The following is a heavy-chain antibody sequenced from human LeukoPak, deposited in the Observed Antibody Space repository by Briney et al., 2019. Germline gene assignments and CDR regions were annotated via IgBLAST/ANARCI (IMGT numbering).Heavy chain of an antibody. V-gene: IGHV3-23*01. CDR3: AKDATPFNSIWDYYDS. D-gene: IGHD7-27*01. Sequence: GGSLSLSCAASGFTFSNYARNWVRQAPGKGLEWVAGIGGGDDIHYADSVKGRFTGSRDDSKNTLYLQMSSLRIEDTAVYYCAKDATPFNSIWDYYDSWGQGTLVTVSA. CDR2: IGGGDDI. J-gene: IGHJ4*02. CDR1: GFTFSNYA.